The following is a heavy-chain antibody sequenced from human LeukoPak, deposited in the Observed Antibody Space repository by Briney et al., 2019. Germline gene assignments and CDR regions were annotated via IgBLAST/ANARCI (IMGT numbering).Heavy chain of an antibody. J-gene: IGHJ5*02. Sequence: GESLKISCKGSGYSFTSYWISWVRQMPGKGLEWMGRIDPSDSYTNYSPSFQGHVTISADKSISTAYLQWSSLKASDTAMYYCARQSSGWALGRSFDPWGQGTLVTVSS. D-gene: IGHD6-19*01. CDR1: GYSFTSYW. CDR3: ARQSSGWALGRSFDP. V-gene: IGHV5-10-1*01. CDR2: IDPSDSYT.